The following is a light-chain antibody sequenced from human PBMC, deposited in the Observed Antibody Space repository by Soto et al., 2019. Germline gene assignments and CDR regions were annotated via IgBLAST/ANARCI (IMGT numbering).Light chain of an antibody. V-gene: IGLV2-14*03. CDR3: TAYTSRSTLVI. J-gene: IGLJ2*01. CDR2: DVT. CDR1: SSDVGGYNY. Sequence: QSALTQPASVSGSPGQSITISCTGTSSDVGGYNYVSWYQQHPGKAPKLIIYDVTNRPSGVSNRFSGSKSGNTASLTISGLQPEDEADYYCTAYTSRSTLVIFGTGTKLTVL.